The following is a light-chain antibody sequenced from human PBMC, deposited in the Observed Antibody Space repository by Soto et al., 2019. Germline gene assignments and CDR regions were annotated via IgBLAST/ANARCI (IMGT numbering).Light chain of an antibody. CDR3: QKYDHAPLT. CDR1: QGLNNF. J-gene: IGKJ4*01. V-gene: IGKV1-27*01. CDR2: ATS. Sequence: DIQMTQSPSSLSASVGDRVTITCRGSQGLNNFLAWYQQKPGKVPKALIYATSTLQSGVPSRFSGSGSGTDFTLTISSLQPEDVATYYCQKYDHAPLTFGGGNKV.